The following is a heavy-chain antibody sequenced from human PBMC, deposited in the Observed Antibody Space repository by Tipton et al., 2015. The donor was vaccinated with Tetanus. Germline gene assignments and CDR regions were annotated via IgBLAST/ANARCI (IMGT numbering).Heavy chain of an antibody. Sequence: TLSLTCTVSGGSINRGDYYWTWIRQSPGKGLEWIGYIYYNGNIYYNPSLESRAIISGDTSKNQFSLKLTSVSAADTAVYYCARDQARGARGWNYFDYWGQGTLVTVSS. CDR2: IYYNGNI. CDR1: GGSINRGDYY. V-gene: IGHV4-30-4*01. D-gene: IGHD1-26*01. CDR3: ARDQARGARGWNYFDY. J-gene: IGHJ4*02.